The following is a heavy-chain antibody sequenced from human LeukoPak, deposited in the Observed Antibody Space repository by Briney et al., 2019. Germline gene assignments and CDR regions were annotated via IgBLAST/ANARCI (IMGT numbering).Heavy chain of an antibody. D-gene: IGHD6-19*01. J-gene: IGHJ6*03. CDR1: GGSISSSNW. Sequence: SETLSLTCAVSGGSISSSNWWSWVRQPPGKGLEWIGEIYHSGSTNYNPSLKNRVTISVDTSKNQFSLKLSSVTAADTAVYYCARNLAVAGRGDYMDVWGKGTTVTISS. CDR2: IYHSGST. CDR3: ARNLAVAGRGDYMDV. V-gene: IGHV4-4*02.